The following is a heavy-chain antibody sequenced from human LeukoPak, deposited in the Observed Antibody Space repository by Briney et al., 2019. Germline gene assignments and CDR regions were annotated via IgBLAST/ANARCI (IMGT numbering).Heavy chain of an antibody. Sequence: SETLSLTCTVSGGSISSYYWSWIRQPAGRGLEWIGRIYTSGSTNYNPSLKSRVTMSVDTSKNQFSLKLSSVTAADTAVYYRARVSVVRGAPDYYFDYWGQGTLVTVSS. CDR1: GGSISSYY. CDR3: ARVSVVRGAPDYYFDY. V-gene: IGHV4-4*07. J-gene: IGHJ4*02. CDR2: IYTSGST. D-gene: IGHD3-10*01.